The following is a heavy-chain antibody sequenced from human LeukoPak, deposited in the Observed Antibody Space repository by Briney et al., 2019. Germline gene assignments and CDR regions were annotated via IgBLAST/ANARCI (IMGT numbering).Heavy chain of an antibody. CDR3: ARDSRSGSSGWYKTYYFDY. V-gene: IGHV1-69*01. D-gene: IGHD6-19*01. J-gene: IGHJ4*02. CDR1: GGTFSSYA. CDR2: IVPIFGTA. Sequence: SVKVSCKASGGTFSSYAISWVRQAPGQGLEWMGGIVPIFGTANYAQKFQGRVTITADESTSTAYMELSSLRSEDTAVYYCARDSRSGSSGWYKTYYFDYWGQGTLVTVSS.